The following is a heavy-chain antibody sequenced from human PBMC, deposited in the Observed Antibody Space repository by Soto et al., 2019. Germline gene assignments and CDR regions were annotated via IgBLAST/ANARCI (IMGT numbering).Heavy chain of an antibody. V-gene: IGHV2-5*02. Sequence: SGPTLVNPTQTLTLTCTFSGFSLSSTRMAVGWIRQPPGKALEWLALIYWDDDKRYSPFLKSRLTITKDTSKNQVVLTMSDMDPVDTARYYCAHIVVAGLGYYFDYWGQGTLVTVSS. CDR1: GFSLSSTRMA. CDR2: IYWDDDK. CDR3: AHIVVAGLGYYFDY. D-gene: IGHD6-19*01. J-gene: IGHJ4*02.